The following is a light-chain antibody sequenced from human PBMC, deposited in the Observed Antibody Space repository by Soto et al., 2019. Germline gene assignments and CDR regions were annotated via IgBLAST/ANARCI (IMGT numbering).Light chain of an antibody. CDR2: DAS. V-gene: IGKV3-15*01. CDR1: QSVSSN. Sequence: EIVMTQSPATLSVSPGERATLSCRASQSVSSNLAWFQQKPGQAPRLLIYDASTRATGIPARFSGSGSATEFTLTINSLQSEDFAVYYCQQYNNWPPDLTFGQGTKLEIK. J-gene: IGKJ2*01. CDR3: QQYNNWPPDLT.